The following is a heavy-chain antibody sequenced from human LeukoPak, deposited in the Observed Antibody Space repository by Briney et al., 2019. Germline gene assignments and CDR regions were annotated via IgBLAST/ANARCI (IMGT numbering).Heavy chain of an antibody. J-gene: IGHJ4*02. CDR2: INGGGDGP. CDR3: ANSECYVSGKYAGLDN. Sequence: GGSLRLSCAASGLTFSIFVMNWVRQAPGKGLEWVSTINGGGDGPYYADSVGGRITVSRDNSRNTLYLQMNFLGVEDTAVYYRANSECYVSGKYAGLDNWGGGTLVTVSS. CDR1: GLTFSIFV. V-gene: IGHV3-23*01. D-gene: IGHD3-10*01.